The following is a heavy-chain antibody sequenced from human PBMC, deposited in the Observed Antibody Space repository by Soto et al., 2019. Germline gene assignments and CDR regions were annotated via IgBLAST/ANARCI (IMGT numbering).Heavy chain of an antibody. CDR3: ARLVRRGEDY. V-gene: IGHV4-34*01. CDR1: GGSFSGYY. J-gene: IGHJ4*02. CDR2: INHSGST. D-gene: IGHD3-10*01. Sequence: SETLSLTCAVYGGSFSGYYWSWIRQPPGKGLEWIWEINHSGSTNYNPSLKSRVTISVDTSKNQFSLKLSSVTAADTAVYYCARLVRRGEDYWGQGTLVTVSS.